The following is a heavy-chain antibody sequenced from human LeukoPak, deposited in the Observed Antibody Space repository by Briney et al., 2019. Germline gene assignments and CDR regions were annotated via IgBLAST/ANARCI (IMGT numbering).Heavy chain of an antibody. CDR2: ISAYNGNT. J-gene: IGHJ6*03. D-gene: IGHD2-21*02. Sequence: GASVKVSCKASGYTFTSYGVSWVRQAPGQGLEWMGWISAYNGNTNYAQKFQGRVTMTRDMSTSTAYMELSSLRSEDTAVYYCARGPLAYCGGDCYPDFYYYYMDVWGKGTTVTISS. CDR3: ARGPLAYCGGDCYPDFYYYYMDV. CDR1: GYTFTSYG. V-gene: IGHV1-18*01.